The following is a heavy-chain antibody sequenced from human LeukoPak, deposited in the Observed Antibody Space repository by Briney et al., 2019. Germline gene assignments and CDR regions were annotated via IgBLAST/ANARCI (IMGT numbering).Heavy chain of an antibody. CDR2: FDPEDGET. CDR1: GYTLTELS. D-gene: IGHD5-24*01. CDR3: ATETELENAPSPSRNWFDP. Sequence: ASVKVSCKVSGYTLTELSMHWVRQAPGKGLEWMGGFDPEDGETIYAQKFQGRVTMTEDTSTDTAYMELSSLRSEDTAVYYCATETELENAPSPSRNWFDPWGQGTLVTVSS. J-gene: IGHJ5*02. V-gene: IGHV1-24*01.